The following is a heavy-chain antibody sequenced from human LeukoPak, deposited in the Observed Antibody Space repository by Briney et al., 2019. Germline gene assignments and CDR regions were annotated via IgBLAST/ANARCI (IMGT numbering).Heavy chain of an antibody. CDR2: VYYSGTT. CDR1: GVSLSSYY. J-gene: IGHJ4*02. Sequence: KPSETLSLTCTVSGVSLSSYYWSWSRQSPAKGLEWIGNVYYSGTTEYNPTLKSRVTISIDTYKDQFSLKLRSTTAADTAVYYCARLNYDFPDYWGQGTLVTVSS. V-gene: IGHV4-59*01. CDR3: ARLNYDFPDY. D-gene: IGHD3-3*01.